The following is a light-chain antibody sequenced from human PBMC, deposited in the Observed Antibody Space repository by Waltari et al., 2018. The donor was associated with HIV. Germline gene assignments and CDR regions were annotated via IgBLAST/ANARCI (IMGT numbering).Light chain of an antibody. J-gene: IGLJ3*02. Sequence: QSALTQPASVSGPPGQSITISCTATSSDVGGYTYVSWYQRQPGKAPKLMIYDVNNRPSGVSNRFSGSKSGNTASLTISGLQAEDEADYYCSSYTSSSTRVFGGGTKVTVL. CDR3: SSYTSSSTRV. CDR1: SSDVGGYTY. CDR2: DVN. V-gene: IGLV2-14*03.